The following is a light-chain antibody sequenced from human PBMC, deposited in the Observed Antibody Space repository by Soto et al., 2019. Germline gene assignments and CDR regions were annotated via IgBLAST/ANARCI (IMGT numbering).Light chain of an antibody. CDR2: LNSDGSH. CDR3: QTWVTGPPWV. CDR1: SGHSTYA. V-gene: IGLV4-69*01. Sequence: QSVLTQSPSASASLGASVKLTCTLSSGHSTYAIAWHQQQPEKGPRYLMKLNSDGSHSKGDGIPDRFSGSNSGAERYLSISSLQSEDEADYYCQTWVTGPPWVFGGGTKLTVL. J-gene: IGLJ3*02.